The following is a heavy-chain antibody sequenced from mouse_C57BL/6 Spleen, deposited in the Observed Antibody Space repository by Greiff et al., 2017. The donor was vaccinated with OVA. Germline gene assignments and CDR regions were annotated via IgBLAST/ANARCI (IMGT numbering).Heavy chain of an antibody. CDR2: IYPGDGDT. CDR3: ARRGYGSNFDY. V-gene: IGHV1-82*01. Sequence: QVQLKESGPELVKPGASVKISCKASGYAFSSSWMNWVKQRPGKGLEWIGRIYPGDGDTNYNGKFKGKATLTADKSSSTAYMQLSSLTSEDSAVYFCARRGYGSNFDYWGQGTTLTVSS. D-gene: IGHD1-1*01. J-gene: IGHJ2*01. CDR1: GYAFSSSW.